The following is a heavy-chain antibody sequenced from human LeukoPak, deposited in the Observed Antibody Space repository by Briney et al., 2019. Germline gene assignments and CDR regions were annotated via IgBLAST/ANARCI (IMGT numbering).Heavy chain of an antibody. V-gene: IGHV4-39*01. D-gene: IGHD6-13*01. J-gene: IGHJ3*02. Sequence: SETLSLTCTVSGGSISSSSYYWGWIRQPPGKGLEWIGSIYYSGSTYYNPSLKSRVTISVDTSKNQFSLKLSSVTAADTAVYYCAAAPGPRSAFDIWGQGTMVTVSS. CDR2: IYYSGST. CDR3: AAAPGPRSAFDI. CDR1: GGSISSSSYY.